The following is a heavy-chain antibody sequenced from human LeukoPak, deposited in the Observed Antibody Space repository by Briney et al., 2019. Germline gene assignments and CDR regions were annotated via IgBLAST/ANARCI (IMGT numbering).Heavy chain of an antibody. CDR1: GFSFSSYV. V-gene: IGHV3-23*01. CDR2: ISGSGGST. Sequence: GGSLRLSCAASGFSFSSYVMSWVRQAPGKGLEWVSAISGSGGSTYFADSVKGRFTISRDNSKNTLYLQMNSLSAEDTAIYYCARGLGSSTSRHTFDIWGQGTMVTVSS. CDR3: ARGLGSSTSRHTFDI. D-gene: IGHD2-2*01. J-gene: IGHJ3*02.